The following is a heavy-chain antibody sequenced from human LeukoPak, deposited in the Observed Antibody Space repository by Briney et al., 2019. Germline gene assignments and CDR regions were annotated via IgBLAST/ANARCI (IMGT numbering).Heavy chain of an antibody. CDR3: ARGSIVVPAAIVPPQKSKTYNWFDP. Sequence: SETLSLTCTVSGGSISTSGYYWGWIRQPPGKGLEWIGNIYHSGSTNYNPSLKSRVTISVDTSKNQFSLKLSSVTAADTAVYYCARGSIVVPAAIVPPQKSKTYNWFDPWGQGTLVTVSS. CDR2: IYHSGST. V-gene: IGHV4-39*07. CDR1: GGSISTSGYY. J-gene: IGHJ5*02. D-gene: IGHD2-2*01.